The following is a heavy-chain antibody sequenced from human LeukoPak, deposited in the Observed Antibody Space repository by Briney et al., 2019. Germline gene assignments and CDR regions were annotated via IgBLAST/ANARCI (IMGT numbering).Heavy chain of an antibody. J-gene: IGHJ4*02. CDR1: GGSVSDYY. CDR3: ASRKLGNDY. D-gene: IGHD7-27*01. V-gene: IGHV4-59*02. Sequence: SETLSLTCTVSGGSVSDYYWSWIRQTPGKGLEWIGYIYYTGSTSYNPSLRSRVTMSADTSKNQFSLKLSSVTAADTAVYYCASRKLGNDYWGQGTLVTVSS. CDR2: IYYTGST.